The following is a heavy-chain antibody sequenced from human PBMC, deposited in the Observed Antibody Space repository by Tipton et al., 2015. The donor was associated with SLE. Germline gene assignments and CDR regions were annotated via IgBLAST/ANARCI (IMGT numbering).Heavy chain of an antibody. V-gene: IGHV4-39*01. D-gene: IGHD1-26*01. J-gene: IGHJ4*02. Sequence: TLSLTCTVSGGSISSYYWGWIRQPPGKGLEWIGSIYYSGSTYYNPSLKSRVTISVDASKNQFSLKLSSVTAADTAVYYCARHREWELLVYFDYWGQGTLVTVSS. CDR1: GGSISSYY. CDR3: ARHREWELLVYFDY. CDR2: IYYSGST.